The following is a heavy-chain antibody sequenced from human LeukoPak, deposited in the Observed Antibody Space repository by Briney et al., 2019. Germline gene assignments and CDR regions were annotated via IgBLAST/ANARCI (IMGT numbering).Heavy chain of an antibody. CDR2: ISGSGGTT. J-gene: IGHJ4*02. CDR1: GFTFSSRDW. CDR3: AKLPYQMLMFADY. V-gene: IGHV3-23*01. D-gene: IGHD2-2*01. Sequence: GGSLRLSCVASGFTFSSRDWMTWVRQAPGKGLEWVSAISGSGGTTYYADSVKGRFTISRDNSKNTLYLQMNSLRAEDTALHYCAKLPYQMLMFADYWGQGTLVTVSS.